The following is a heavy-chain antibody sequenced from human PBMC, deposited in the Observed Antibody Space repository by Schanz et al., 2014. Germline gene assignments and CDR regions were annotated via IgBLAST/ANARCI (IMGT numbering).Heavy chain of an antibody. J-gene: IGHJ4*02. CDR3: VRDSFFAFDY. V-gene: IGHV3-48*01. D-gene: IGHD3-3*01. CDR2: ISSSSSTR. CDR1: GFTFGDYA. Sequence: EVQLLESGGGLVQPGGSLRLSCAASGFTFGDYAMTWVRQAPGKGLEWVSYISSSSSTRYYADSVKGRFTISRDNAKNSVFLQMSSLRAEDTAVYYCVRDSFFAFDYWGQGTLVTVSS.